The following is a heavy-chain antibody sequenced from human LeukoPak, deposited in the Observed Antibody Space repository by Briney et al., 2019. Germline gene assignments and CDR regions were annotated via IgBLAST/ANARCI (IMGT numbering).Heavy chain of an antibody. J-gene: IGHJ6*02. CDR2: INPSGGST. Sequence: ASVKVSCKASGYTFTSNYMHWVRQAPGQGLEWMGIINPSGGSTSYAQKFQGRVTMTGDTSTSTVYMELSSLRSEDTAVYYCARDGDTAMVIYYGMDVWGQGTTVTVSS. CDR1: GYTFTSNY. D-gene: IGHD5-18*01. V-gene: IGHV1-46*01. CDR3: ARDGDTAMVIYYGMDV.